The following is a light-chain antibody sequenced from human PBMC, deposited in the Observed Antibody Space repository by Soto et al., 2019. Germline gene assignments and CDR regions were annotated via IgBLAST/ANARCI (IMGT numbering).Light chain of an antibody. CDR3: QQRYVWLT. J-gene: IGKJ4*01. V-gene: IGKV3-11*01. CDR2: DAS. CDR1: QSISPY. Sequence: IVLTQSPATLSLSPGERATLSCRAGQSISPYLAWYQQKSGQAPRLLIYDASNRATGTPARFSGSGSGTDFPLTISSLEPEDSAVYYCQQRYVWLTFGGGTKVEIK.